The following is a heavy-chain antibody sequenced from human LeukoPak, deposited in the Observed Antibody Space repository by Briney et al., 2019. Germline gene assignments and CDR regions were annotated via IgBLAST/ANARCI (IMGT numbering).Heavy chain of an antibody. J-gene: IGHJ4*02. V-gene: IGHV4-34*01. CDR2: INHSGST. D-gene: IGHD6-13*01. Sequence: SETLSLTCAVYGGSFSGYYWSWIRQPPGKGLEWIGEINHSGSTNYNPSLESRVTISVDTSKNQFSLKLSSVTAADTAVYYCARGAGIAAAGTLFDYWGQGTLVTVSS. CDR1: GGSFSGYY. CDR3: ARGAGIAAAGTLFDY.